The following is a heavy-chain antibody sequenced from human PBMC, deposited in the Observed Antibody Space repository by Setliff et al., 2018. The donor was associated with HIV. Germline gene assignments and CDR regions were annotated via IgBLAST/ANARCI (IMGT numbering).Heavy chain of an antibody. Sequence: PSETLSLTCTVSGGSISGSYYYWGWIRQPPGKGLEWIGYIYTSGSTNYNPSLKSRVTISVDTSKNQFSLKLSSVTAADTAVYYCARTLAYHAFDIWGQGTMVTVSS. J-gene: IGHJ3*02. CDR1: GGSISGSYYY. CDR2: IYTSGST. CDR3: ARTLAYHAFDI. V-gene: IGHV4-61*05. D-gene: IGHD2-2*01.